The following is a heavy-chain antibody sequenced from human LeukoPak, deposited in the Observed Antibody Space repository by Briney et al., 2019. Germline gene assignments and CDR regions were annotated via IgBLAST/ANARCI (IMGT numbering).Heavy chain of an antibody. D-gene: IGHD6-13*01. CDR1: GYTFTSYG. CDR3: ARSAAAGYNWFDP. Sequence: ASVKVSCKASGYTFTSYGIGCVRQAAGHVLEWMGWISAYNGNTNYAQKLQGRVTMTTDTSTRTAYMELRSLRSDDTAVYYCARSAAAGYNWFDPWGQGTLVTVSS. V-gene: IGHV1-18*01. CDR2: ISAYNGNT. J-gene: IGHJ5*02.